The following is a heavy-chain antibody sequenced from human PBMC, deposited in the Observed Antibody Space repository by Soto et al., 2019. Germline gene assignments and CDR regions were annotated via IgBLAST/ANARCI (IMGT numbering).Heavy chain of an antibody. J-gene: IGHJ5*02. CDR2: ISAYNGNT. V-gene: IGHV1-18*01. CDR3: AREFPAMVSRWFDP. D-gene: IGHD5-18*01. CDR1: GYTFTCYG. Sequence: SVKVSCRASGYTFTCYGISWVRQATGQGLEWMGWISAYNGNTNYAQKLQGRVTMTTDTSTSTAYMELRSLRSDDTAVYYCAREFPAMVSRWFDPWGQGTLVTVSS.